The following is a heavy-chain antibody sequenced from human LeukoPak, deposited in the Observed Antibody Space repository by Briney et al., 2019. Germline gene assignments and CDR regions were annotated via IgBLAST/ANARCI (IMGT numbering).Heavy chain of an antibody. CDR2: ISGSGGST. Sequence: GGCLRLSCAASGFTFSSYAMSWVRQAPGKGLEWVSAISGSGGSTYYADSVKGRFTISRDNSKNTLYLQMNSLRAEDMAVYYCAKLSSNYYYYYMDVWGKGTTVTVSS. J-gene: IGHJ6*03. CDR3: AKLSSNYYYYYMDV. D-gene: IGHD6-19*01. V-gene: IGHV3-23*01. CDR1: GFTFSSYA.